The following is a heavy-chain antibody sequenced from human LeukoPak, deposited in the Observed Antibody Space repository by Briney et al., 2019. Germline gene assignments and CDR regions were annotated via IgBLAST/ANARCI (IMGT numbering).Heavy chain of an antibody. CDR2: IIPIFGTA. V-gene: IGHV1-69*06. Sequence: SVTVSCKASGRTFSSYAISWVRQAPGQGLEWMGGIIPIFGTANYAQKFQGRVTITADKSTSTAYMELSSLRSEDTAVYYCARDWMVRGVTAFDIWGQGTMVTVSS. CDR1: GRTFSSYA. CDR3: ARDWMVRGVTAFDI. D-gene: IGHD3-10*01. J-gene: IGHJ3*02.